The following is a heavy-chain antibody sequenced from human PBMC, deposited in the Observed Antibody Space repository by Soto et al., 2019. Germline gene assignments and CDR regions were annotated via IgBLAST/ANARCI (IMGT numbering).Heavy chain of an antibody. CDR3: AKGSGSSWSALYFDY. D-gene: IGHD6-13*01. CDR1: GFTFSSLA. J-gene: IGHJ4*02. CDR2: ITAGGETT. Sequence: PGGSLRLSCAASGFTFSSLAMTWVRQAPGRGLECVSTITAGGETTYYADSLRGRFTTSRDNSKNTLYLQINSLRAEDTALYCCAKGSGSSWSALYFDYWGQGTLVTVSS. V-gene: IGHV3-23*01.